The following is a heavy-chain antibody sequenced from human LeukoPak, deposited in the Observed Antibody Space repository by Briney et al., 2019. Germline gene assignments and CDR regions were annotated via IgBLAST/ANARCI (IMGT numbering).Heavy chain of an antibody. CDR2: IDPSDSYT. Sequence: GESLKISCKGSGYSFTSYWISWVRQMPGKGLEWMGRIDPSDSYTNYSPSFQGHVTISADKSISTAYLQWSSLKASDTAMYYCARHFYQYQPQNAFDIWGQGTMVTVSS. CDR1: GYSFTSYW. V-gene: IGHV5-10-1*01. J-gene: IGHJ3*02. D-gene: IGHD2-2*01. CDR3: ARHFYQYQPQNAFDI.